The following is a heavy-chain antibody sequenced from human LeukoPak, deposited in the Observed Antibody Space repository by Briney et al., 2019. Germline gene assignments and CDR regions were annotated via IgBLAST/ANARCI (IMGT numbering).Heavy chain of an antibody. Sequence: GGSLSLSCAASGFTFSAYYMSWIRQAPGKGLEWVSYISSSGSTIYYADSVKGRFTIFRDNAKNSLYLQMNSLRAEDTAVYYCARAVVVDIVATKLDYWGQGTLVTVSS. D-gene: IGHD5-12*01. CDR1: GFTFSAYY. J-gene: IGHJ4*02. V-gene: IGHV3-11*01. CDR2: ISSSGSTI. CDR3: ARAVVVDIVATKLDY.